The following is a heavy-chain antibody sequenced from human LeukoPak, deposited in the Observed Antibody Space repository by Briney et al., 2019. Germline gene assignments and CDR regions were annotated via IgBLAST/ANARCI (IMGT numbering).Heavy chain of an antibody. D-gene: IGHD3-22*01. Sequence: SQTLSLTCAISGDSVSSNSAAWNWIRQSPSRGLEWLGRTYYRSKWYNDYAVSVKSRITINPDTSKNQFSLQLNSVTPEDTAVYYCARDVTGDDSSGYYYVDAFDIWGQGTMVTVSS. J-gene: IGHJ3*02. CDR3: ARDVTGDDSSGYYYVDAFDI. CDR1: GDSVSSNSAA. V-gene: IGHV6-1*01. CDR2: TYYRSKWYN.